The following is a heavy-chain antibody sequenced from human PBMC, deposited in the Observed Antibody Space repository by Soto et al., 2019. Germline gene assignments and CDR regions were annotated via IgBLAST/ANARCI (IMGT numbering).Heavy chain of an antibody. CDR1: GFTFSSYS. J-gene: IGHJ4*02. V-gene: IGHV3-48*01. CDR3: ARDAPPDDY. Sequence: EVQLVESGGGLVQPGGSLRLSCAASGFTFSSYSMNWVRQAPGKGLEWVSYISSSSSTIYYADSVKGRFTISRDNAKNSLYLQMNSLRAEDTAVYYCARDAPPDDYWGRGTLVTVSS. CDR2: ISSSSSTI.